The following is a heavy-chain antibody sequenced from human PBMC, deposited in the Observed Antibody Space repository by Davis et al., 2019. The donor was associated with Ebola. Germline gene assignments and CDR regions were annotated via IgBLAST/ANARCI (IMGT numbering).Heavy chain of an antibody. D-gene: IGHD4-11*01. V-gene: IGHV1-2*04. CDR1: GGTFGSYG. CDR3: ARVGSTVTTLDY. Sequence: AASVKVSCKASGGTFGSYGISWVRQAPGQGLEWMGWINPNSGGTNYAQKFQGWVTMTRDTSISTAYMELSRLRSDDTAVYYCARVGSTVTTLDYWGQGTLVTVSS. J-gene: IGHJ4*02. CDR2: INPNSGGT.